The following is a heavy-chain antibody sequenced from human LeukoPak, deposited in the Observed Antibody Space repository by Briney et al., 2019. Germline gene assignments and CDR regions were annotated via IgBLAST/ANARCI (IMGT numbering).Heavy chain of an antibody. Sequence: ASVKVSCKASGYTFTSYAMNWVRPAPGQGLEWMGWINTNTGNPTYAQGFTGRFVFSLDTSVSTAYLQISSLKAEDTAVYYCARGEVRFLEWLLYYNSKIVYQVGAFDIWGQGTMVTVSS. J-gene: IGHJ3*02. CDR2: INTNTGNP. CDR1: GYTFTSYA. D-gene: IGHD3-3*01. V-gene: IGHV7-4-1*02. CDR3: ARGEVRFLEWLLYYNSKIVYQVGAFDI.